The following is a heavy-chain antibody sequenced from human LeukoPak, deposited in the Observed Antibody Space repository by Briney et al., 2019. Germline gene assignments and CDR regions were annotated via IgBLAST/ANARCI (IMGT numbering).Heavy chain of an antibody. CDR1: GGSFSGYY. D-gene: IGHD2-2*01. Sequence: PSETLSLTRAVYGGSFSGYYWSWIRQPPGKGLEWIGEINHSGSTNYNPSLKSRVTISVDTSKNQFSLKLSSVTAADTAVYYCARAPRNLYCSSTSCYWIDAFDIWGQGTMVTVSS. CDR2: INHSGST. V-gene: IGHV4-34*01. J-gene: IGHJ3*02. CDR3: ARAPRNLYCSSTSCYWIDAFDI.